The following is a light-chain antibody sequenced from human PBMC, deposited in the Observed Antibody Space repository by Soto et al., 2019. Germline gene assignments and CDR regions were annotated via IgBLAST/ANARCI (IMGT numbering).Light chain of an antibody. V-gene: IGKV1-5*03. CDR2: KAS. CDR3: QQRSNWPIS. Sequence: EIQMTQSPSTLSSSVGYRVTITFRASQSISSWLAWYQQKPGKAPKLLIYKASSLESGVPARFSGSGSGTDFTLTISSLEPEDFAVYYCQQRSNWPISFGQGTKVDI. J-gene: IGKJ1*01. CDR1: QSISSW.